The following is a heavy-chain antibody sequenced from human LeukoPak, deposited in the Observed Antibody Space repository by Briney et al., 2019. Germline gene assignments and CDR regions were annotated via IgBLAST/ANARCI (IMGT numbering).Heavy chain of an antibody. D-gene: IGHD3-10*01. CDR1: GFTFSSYG. Sequence: PGGSLRLSCAASGFTFSSYGMSWVRQAPGKGLEWVSAISGSGGSTYYADSVKGRFTISRDNAKNTLYLQMNSLRAEDTAVYYCARDGMVRGIAFDYWGQGTLVTVSS. V-gene: IGHV3-23*01. CDR2: ISGSGGST. CDR3: ARDGMVRGIAFDY. J-gene: IGHJ4*02.